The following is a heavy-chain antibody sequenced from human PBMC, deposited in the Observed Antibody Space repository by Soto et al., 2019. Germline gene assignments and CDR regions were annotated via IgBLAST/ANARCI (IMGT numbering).Heavy chain of an antibody. CDR1: GFTFGDYT. J-gene: IGHJ4*02. CDR3: GSGRQAQI. Sequence: EMQLVESGGDLVKPGRSLRLSCAASGFTFGDYTMSWFRQAPGKGLEWVGFIRSETFGGTTEAAASVQGRVVSSRDDSKSIAYRQMNGLKPAATGVYYCGSGRQAQIWGQGTRVTVSS. D-gene: IGHD1-26*01. V-gene: IGHV3-49*05. CDR2: IRSETFGGTT.